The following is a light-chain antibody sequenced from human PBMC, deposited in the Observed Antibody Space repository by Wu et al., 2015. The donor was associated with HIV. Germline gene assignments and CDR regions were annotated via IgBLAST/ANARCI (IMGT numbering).Light chain of an antibody. Sequence: VGDTVTLTCRSSQVISNALAWYQQKPGFPPKLLIYDATNLHSGVPARFSGNKSGTDFSLTISSLRPEDFATYYCQQFYTFPLTFGQGARLDIK. CDR1: QVISNA. V-gene: IGKV1-13*02. CDR2: DAT. CDR3: QQFYTFPLT. J-gene: IGKJ2*01.